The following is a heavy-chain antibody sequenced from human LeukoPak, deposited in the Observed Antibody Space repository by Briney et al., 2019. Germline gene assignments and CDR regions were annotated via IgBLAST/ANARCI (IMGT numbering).Heavy chain of an antibody. CDR3: ARQVIHYSDTSGYYYVDN. CDR1: GGSISSNCCY. CDR2: FYYSGTT. V-gene: IGHV4-39*01. Sequence: PSETLSLTCTVSGGSISSNCCYWGWIRQPPGKGLEWIGSFYYSGTTYYNPSLKSRVTISVDTSKNQFSLKLSSGTAADTAVYYCARQVIHYSDTSGYYYVDNWGRGALVTVSS. J-gene: IGHJ4*02. D-gene: IGHD3-22*01.